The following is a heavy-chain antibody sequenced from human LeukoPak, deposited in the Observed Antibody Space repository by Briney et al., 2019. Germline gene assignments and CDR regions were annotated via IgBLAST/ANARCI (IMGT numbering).Heavy chain of an antibody. D-gene: IGHD2-15*01. Sequence: GGSLRLSCAASGFTFSSYGMHWVRQAPGKGLERVAVISYDGSNKYYADSVKGRFTISRDNSKNTLYLQMNSLRAEDTAVYYCAKDTSYCSGGSCYSNWFDPWGQGTLVTVSS. CDR3: AKDTSYCSGGSCYSNWFDP. CDR2: ISYDGSNK. J-gene: IGHJ5*02. V-gene: IGHV3-30*18. CDR1: GFTFSSYG.